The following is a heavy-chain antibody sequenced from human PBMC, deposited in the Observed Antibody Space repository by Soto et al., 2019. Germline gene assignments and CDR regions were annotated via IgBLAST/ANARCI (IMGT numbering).Heavy chain of an antibody. CDR2: INPIFGTA. Sequence: QVQLVQSGAEVKKPGSSVKVSCKASGGTFSSYAISWVRQAPGQGLEWMGGINPIFGTANYAQKFQGRVTITADESTSTAYIELSTLTSEDTAVYYCARHVPAAGYYYGMDVWRQGTTLTLSS. J-gene: IGHJ6*02. CDR1: GGTFSSYA. D-gene: IGHD2-2*01. V-gene: IGHV1-69*12. CDR3: ARHVPAAGYYYGMDV.